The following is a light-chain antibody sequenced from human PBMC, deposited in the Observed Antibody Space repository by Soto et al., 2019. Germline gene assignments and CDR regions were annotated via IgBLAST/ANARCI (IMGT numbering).Light chain of an antibody. CDR1: SSDIGRYNF. CDR3: CSYAGSLRGV. CDR2: EVR. V-gene: IGLV2-14*01. J-gene: IGLJ3*02. Sequence: QSALTQPASVSGSPGQSITISCTGTSSDIGRYNFVSWYQQHPDKAPKLMIYEVRNRPPGVSDRFSGSKSDKTASLTISGLQAEDEADYYCCSYAGSLRGVFGGGTKLTVL.